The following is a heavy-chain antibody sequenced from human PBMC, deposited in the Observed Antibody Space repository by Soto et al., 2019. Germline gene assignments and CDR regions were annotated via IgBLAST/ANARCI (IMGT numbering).Heavy chain of an antibody. D-gene: IGHD6-13*01. CDR1: GFTFCSYA. J-gene: IGHJ4*02. CDR3: VKGERIAAAGTPFDY. CDR2: ISSNGGST. Sequence: GCMKISIAASGFTFCSYAMHWVRKAPGKGLEYVSAISSNGGSTYYADSVKGRFTISRDNSKNTLYLQMSSLRAEDTAVYYCVKGERIAAAGTPFDYWGQGTLVTVFS. V-gene: IGHV3-64D*06.